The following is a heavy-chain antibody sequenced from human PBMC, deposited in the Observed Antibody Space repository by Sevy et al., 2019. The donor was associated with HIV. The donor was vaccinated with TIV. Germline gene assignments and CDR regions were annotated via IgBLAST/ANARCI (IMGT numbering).Heavy chain of an antibody. V-gene: IGHV4-59*08. D-gene: IGHD1-26*01. J-gene: IGHJ4*02. Sequence: SETLALTCTVSGGSSTSLYWNWIRQPPGKGLEWIPNIYYNGHINYNPSLKSRVTLSLDTSKNQFSLRRSSVTAADTAMYYCAGENAWGRGYSWGQGTLVTVSS. CDR1: GGSSTSLY. CDR2: IYYNGHI. CDR3: AGENAWGRGYS.